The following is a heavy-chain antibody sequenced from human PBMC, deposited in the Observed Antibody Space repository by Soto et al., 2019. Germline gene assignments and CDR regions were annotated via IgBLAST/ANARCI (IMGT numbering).Heavy chain of an antibody. Sequence: SETLSLTCTVFGASVSSGTHYWSWIRQAPGKGLEWVGHIYYTGSTNYNPSLNNRVTISVDTSKNHFSLQLTSVTAADTAVYYCARGAGFSYASTWFDIWGQGTLVTVSS. CDR1: GASVSSGTHY. D-gene: IGHD5-18*01. CDR3: ARGAGFSYASTWFDI. CDR2: IYYTGST. J-gene: IGHJ5*02. V-gene: IGHV4-61*03.